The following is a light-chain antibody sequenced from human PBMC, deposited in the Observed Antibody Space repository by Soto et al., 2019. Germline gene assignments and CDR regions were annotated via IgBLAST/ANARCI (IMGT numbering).Light chain of an antibody. J-gene: IGKJ4*01. CDR2: DAS. Sequence: EIVLTQSPATLSLSPGERATLSCRASRSISNYLAWYQQKPGQAPRLLISDASNSATDIPARFSGSGSATDFPLTISSLEPEDFAVYYSKQRSDWPPTFGGGTTVETK. V-gene: IGKV3-11*01. CDR3: KQRSDWPPT. CDR1: RSISNY.